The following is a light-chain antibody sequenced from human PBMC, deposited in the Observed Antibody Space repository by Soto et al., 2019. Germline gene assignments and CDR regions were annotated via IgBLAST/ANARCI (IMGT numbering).Light chain of an antibody. J-gene: IGKJ1*01. Sequence: IVLTQSPATLSLSPGERATLSCRASQSISRLYLSWYQQKPGQPPRLLIYDGSTRATGIPDRFTGSGSGTDFTLTISRLEPEDFAVYYCQQYGSSPRTFGQGTKVDIK. CDR3: QQYGSSPRT. V-gene: IGKV3-20*01. CDR1: QSISRLY. CDR2: DGS.